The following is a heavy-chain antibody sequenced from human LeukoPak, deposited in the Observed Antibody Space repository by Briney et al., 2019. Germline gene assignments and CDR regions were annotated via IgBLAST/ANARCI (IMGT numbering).Heavy chain of an antibody. D-gene: IGHD5-24*01. J-gene: IGHJ4*02. CDR3: SRDRMGTKSFDY. Sequence: VGSLRLSCAAPGFTVRSNYMSWVRQAPGKGLEWVSVISSGGSTYCADSVKGRFTISRDSSKNTLYLQMKSLRAEDTALYYCSRDRMGTKSFDYWGQGTLVTVSS. CDR2: ISSGGST. CDR1: GFTVRSNY. V-gene: IGHV3-66*01.